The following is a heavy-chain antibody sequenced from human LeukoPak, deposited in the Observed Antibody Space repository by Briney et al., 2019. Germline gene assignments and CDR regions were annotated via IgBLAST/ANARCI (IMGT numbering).Heavy chain of an antibody. D-gene: IGHD3-22*01. CDR1: GYTFTGYY. J-gene: IGHJ3*02. V-gene: IGHV1-2*02. CDR2: IRPNTGGT. CDR3: ASEYKYDSSGANAFDI. Sequence: ASVKVSCKASGYTFTGYYIYWVRQAPGQGLEWMGWIRPNTGGTKYAQKFQGRVTMTRDTSSSTAYMELSSLRSADTAVYYCASEYKYDSSGANAFDIWGQGTMVTVSS.